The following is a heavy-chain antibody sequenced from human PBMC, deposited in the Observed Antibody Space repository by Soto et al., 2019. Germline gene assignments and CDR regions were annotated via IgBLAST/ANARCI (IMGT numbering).Heavy chain of an antibody. V-gene: IGHV3-49*03. CDR1: GFTFGDYG. Sequence: PGGSLRLSCTASGFTFGDYGMSWFRQAPGKGLEWVGFIRSNAYGGAAEYAASVKGRFTISRDDSKSIAYLQMNSLKTDDTAVYYCTLEYYYDSSGKQYDYWGQGTLVTVSS. CDR3: TLEYYYDSSGKQYDY. CDR2: IRSNAYGGAA. D-gene: IGHD3-22*01. J-gene: IGHJ4*02.